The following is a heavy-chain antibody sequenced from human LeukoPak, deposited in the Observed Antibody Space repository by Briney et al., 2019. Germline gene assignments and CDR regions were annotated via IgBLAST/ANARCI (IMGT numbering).Heavy chain of an antibody. Sequence: PGGSLRLSCVASGFTFSSYSMNWVRQAPGRGLEWVSSISSSSGYIYYADSVKGRFIISRDNAKNSLSLQMNSLRAEDTAVYYCARYHYDITGYPTADYFDYWGQGIPVTVSS. V-gene: IGHV3-21*01. CDR3: ARYHYDITGYPTADYFDY. CDR1: GFTFSSYS. D-gene: IGHD3-22*01. J-gene: IGHJ4*02. CDR2: ISSSSGYI.